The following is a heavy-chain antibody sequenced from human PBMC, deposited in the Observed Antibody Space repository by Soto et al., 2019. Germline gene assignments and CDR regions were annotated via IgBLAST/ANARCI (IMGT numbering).Heavy chain of an antibody. D-gene: IGHD2-15*01. Sequence: QVQLVQSGAEVKKPGSSVKVSCKASGGTFSSYAISWVRQAPGQGLEWMGGIILIFGTANYAQKFQGRVTITAAKSTRTAYMELRSLRSEDTAVYYCASKSGGGYYDWYFDLWGRGTLVTVSS. CDR3: ASKSGGGYYDWYFDL. J-gene: IGHJ2*01. CDR2: IILIFGTA. V-gene: IGHV1-69*06. CDR1: GGTFSSYA.